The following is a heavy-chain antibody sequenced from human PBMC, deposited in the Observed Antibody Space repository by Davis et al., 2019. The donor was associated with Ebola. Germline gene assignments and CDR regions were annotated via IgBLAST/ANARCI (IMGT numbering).Heavy chain of an antibody. D-gene: IGHD6-13*01. Sequence: ASVKVSCKASGYTFTSYGISWVRQAPGQGLEWMGWISAYNGNTNYAQKVQGRVTMTTDTSTGTAYLDLRSLRSEDTAVYFCARLSSTWSSLYGMDVWGQGTTVTVSS. CDR2: ISAYNGNT. V-gene: IGHV1-18*04. CDR3: ARLSSTWSSLYGMDV. J-gene: IGHJ6*02. CDR1: GYTFTSYG.